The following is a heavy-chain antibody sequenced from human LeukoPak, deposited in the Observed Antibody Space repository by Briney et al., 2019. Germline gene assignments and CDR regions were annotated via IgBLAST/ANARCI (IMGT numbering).Heavy chain of an antibody. CDR2: ISGTGGWT. J-gene: IGHJ4*02. D-gene: IGHD3-22*01. Sequence: GGSLRLSCAASGFTLTGYAMSWVRQAPGKGLEWVSGISGTGGWTYYADSVKGRFTISIDNSKNTLFLQMNSLGVEDTAVYYCAKTPYDSSGYQDYWGQGTLVTVSS. CDR1: GFTLTGYA. CDR3: AKTPYDSSGYQDY. V-gene: IGHV3-23*01.